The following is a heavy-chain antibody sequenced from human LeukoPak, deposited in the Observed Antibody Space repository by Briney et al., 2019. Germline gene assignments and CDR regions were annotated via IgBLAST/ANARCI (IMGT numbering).Heavy chain of an antibody. D-gene: IGHD3-16*01. CDR2: IRYVGSIQ. Sequence: GGSLRLSCAASGFTFTNYGMHWLRQAPGKGLEWVAFIRYVGSIQFYADSVKGRFTISRDNSKNTLYLQMNSLRTEDTAVYYCAKGTIMISPLDYWGQGTLVTVSS. CDR3: AKGTIMISPLDY. V-gene: IGHV3-30*02. J-gene: IGHJ4*02. CDR1: GFTFTNYG.